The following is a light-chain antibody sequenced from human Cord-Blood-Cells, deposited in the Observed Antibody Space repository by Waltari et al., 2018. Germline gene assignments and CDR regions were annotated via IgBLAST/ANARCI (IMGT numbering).Light chain of an antibody. J-gene: IGKJ4*02. CDR2: KAS. CDR1: QSISNW. CDR3: QQYNRYSLLT. Sequence: DIQMPQSPSTLSASVGDRFTITCRASQSISNWVAWYQQKPGKAPKLLIYKASTLESGVLSRFSVSGSATEFTLTISSLQPDDFATYYCQQYNRYSLLTFCGRTKVKIK. V-gene: IGKV1-5*03.